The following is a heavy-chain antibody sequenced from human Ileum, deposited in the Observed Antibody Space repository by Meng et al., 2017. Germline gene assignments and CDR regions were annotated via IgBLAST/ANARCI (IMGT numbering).Heavy chain of an antibody. CDR3: ARDGMVRGVISHNWFDP. Sequence: VKVSCKASGYTFTSYYMHWVRQAPGQGLEWMGIINPSGGSTSYAQKFQGRVTMTRDTSTSTVYMELSSLRSEDTAVYYCARDGMVRGVISHNWFDPWGQGTLVTVSS. D-gene: IGHD3-10*01. CDR1: GYTFTSYY. CDR2: INPSGGST. J-gene: IGHJ5*02. V-gene: IGHV1-46*01.